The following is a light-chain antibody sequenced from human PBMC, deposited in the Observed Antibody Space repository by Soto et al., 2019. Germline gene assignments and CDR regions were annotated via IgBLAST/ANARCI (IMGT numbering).Light chain of an antibody. CDR1: SSDVGGYNY. CDR2: EVS. CDR3: RSYVGGNIVV. Sequence: QSALTQPPSASGSPGQSVTISCTGTSSDVGGYNYVSWYQQHPGKVPKLMIYEVSKRPSGVPDRFSGSKSGNTASLTVSGLQAEDEADYYCRSYVGGNIVVFGGGTKLTVL. J-gene: IGLJ2*01. V-gene: IGLV2-8*01.